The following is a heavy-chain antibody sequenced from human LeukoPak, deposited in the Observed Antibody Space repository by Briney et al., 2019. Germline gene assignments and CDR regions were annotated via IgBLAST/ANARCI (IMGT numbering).Heavy chain of an antibody. J-gene: IGHJ4*02. CDR2: IYYSGST. Sequence: SETLSLTCTVSGGSISSSSYYWGWIRQPPGKGLEWIGSIYYSGSTYYNPSLKSRVTISVDTSKNQFSLKLSSVTAADTAVYYWAKHAPYGSGSTPLDYWGQGTLVTVSS. CDR3: AKHAPYGSGSTPLDY. D-gene: IGHD3-10*01. CDR1: GGSISSSSYY. V-gene: IGHV4-39*01.